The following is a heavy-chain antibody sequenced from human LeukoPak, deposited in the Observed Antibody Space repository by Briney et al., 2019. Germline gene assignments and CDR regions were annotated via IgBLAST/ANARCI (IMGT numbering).Heavy chain of an antibody. J-gene: IGHJ6*03. V-gene: IGHV4-59*01. CDR2: IYYSGST. Sequence: SETLSLTCTVSGGSISSYYWSWIRQPSGKGLEWIGYIYYSGSTNYNPSLKSRVTISVDTSKNQFSLKLSSVTAADTAVYYCARVAAAGIFPYYYYYMDVWGKGTTVTVSS. CDR3: ARVAAAGIFPYYYYYMDV. D-gene: IGHD6-13*01. CDR1: GGSISSYY.